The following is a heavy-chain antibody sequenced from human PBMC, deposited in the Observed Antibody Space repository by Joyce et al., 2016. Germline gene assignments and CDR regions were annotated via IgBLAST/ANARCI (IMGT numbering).Heavy chain of an antibody. Sequence: QMTLKESGPTLVRPTQTLTLTCTFSGFSLTTSEVGAGWIRQPPGKALGWLALIYGNGDKHYSPSLESRLTITTATSKNQVVLTMTNMDPVDTGTYFCAHSKGAGNSVYFDYWGQGTLVTVSS. CDR1: GFSLTTSEVG. D-gene: IGHD4-23*01. V-gene: IGHV2-5*01. CDR2: IYGNGDK. CDR3: AHSKGAGNSVYFDY. J-gene: IGHJ4*02.